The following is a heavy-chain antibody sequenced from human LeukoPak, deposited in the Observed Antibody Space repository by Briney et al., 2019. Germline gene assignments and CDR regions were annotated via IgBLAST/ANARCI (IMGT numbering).Heavy chain of an antibody. D-gene: IGHD3-16*01. CDR2: ISWNSGSI. Sequence: GGSLRLSCAAPGFTFDDYAMHWVRQAPGKGLEWVSGISWNSGSIAYADSVKGRFTISRDNAKNSLYLQMNSLRAEDTALYYCAKDSSWGNYYGMDVWGQGTTVTVSS. J-gene: IGHJ6*02. CDR1: GFTFDDYA. V-gene: IGHV3-9*01. CDR3: AKDSSWGNYYGMDV.